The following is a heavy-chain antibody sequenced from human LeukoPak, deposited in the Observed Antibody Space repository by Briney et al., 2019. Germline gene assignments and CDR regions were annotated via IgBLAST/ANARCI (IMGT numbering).Heavy chain of an antibody. Sequence: SETLSLTCTVSGYSISSGYYWGWIRQPPGKGLEWIGSIYHSGRTFYNPSLKSRVTISVDTSKNQFSLKLTSVTAADTAMYYCARDVATIWGQEPWSPSPQ. CDR1: GYSISSGYY. V-gene: IGHV4-38-2*02. J-gene: IGHJ4*02. CDR3: ARDVATI. CDR2: IYHSGRT. D-gene: IGHD5-12*01.